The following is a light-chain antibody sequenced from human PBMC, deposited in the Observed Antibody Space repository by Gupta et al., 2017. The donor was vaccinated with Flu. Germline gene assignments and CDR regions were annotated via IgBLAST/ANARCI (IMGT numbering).Light chain of an antibody. CDR2: SNN. V-gene: IGLV1-44*01. CDR3: AAWGDSLNAWV. CDR1: SSDIGRNT. J-gene: IGLJ3*02. Sequence: QSLLPPPPSASGTPGQRVTISCSGSSSDIGRNTVNWYQQLPGTAPKLLIYSNNQRPSGVPDRFSGSKSGTSASLAISGLQSEDEADYYCAAWGDSLNAWVFGGGTKLTVI.